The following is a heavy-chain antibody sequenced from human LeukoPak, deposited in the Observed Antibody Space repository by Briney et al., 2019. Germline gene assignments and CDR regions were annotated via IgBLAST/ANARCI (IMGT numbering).Heavy chain of an antibody. Sequence: GGSLRLSCAASGFTFSDYYMSWIRQAPGKGLEWVSYISSSSSTIFYADSVKGRFTISRDNAKNSLYLQMNSLRAEDTAVYYCARDLVSGTLNWFDPWGQGTLVTVSS. D-gene: IGHD1-14*01. J-gene: IGHJ5*02. CDR3: ARDLVSGTLNWFDP. CDR2: ISSSSSTI. CDR1: GFTFSDYY. V-gene: IGHV3-11*04.